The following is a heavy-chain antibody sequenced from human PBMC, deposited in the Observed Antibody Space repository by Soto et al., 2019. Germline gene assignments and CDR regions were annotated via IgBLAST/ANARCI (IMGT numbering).Heavy chain of an antibody. CDR2: ISTYNGKT. CDR3: ARLLTEGVTYREDAFDI. CDR1: GYTFTSHG. V-gene: IGHV1-18*01. Sequence: ASVKVSCKASGYTFTSHGFSWVRQAPVQGLEWMGWISTYNGKTDYAQKFQGRVTMTADTRTNTGYMELRSLRSDDTAVYYCARLLTEGVTYREDAFDIWGQGTKVTVSS. D-gene: IGHD3-16*02. J-gene: IGHJ3*02.